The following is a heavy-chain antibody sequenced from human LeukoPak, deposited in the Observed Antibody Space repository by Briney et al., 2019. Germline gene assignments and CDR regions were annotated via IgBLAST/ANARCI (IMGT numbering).Heavy chain of an antibody. J-gene: IGHJ6*02. D-gene: IGHD3-10*01. V-gene: IGHV3-30-3*01. CDR2: ISYDGSNK. CDR1: GFTFSSYA. CDR3: ARDQGLWFGELLDYYYYGMDV. Sequence: GGSLRLSCAASGFTFSSYAMHWVRQAPGKGLEWVAVISYDGSNKYYADSVKGRFTISRDNSKNTLYLQMDSLRAEDTAVYYCARDQGLWFGELLDYYYYGMDVWGQGTTVTVSS.